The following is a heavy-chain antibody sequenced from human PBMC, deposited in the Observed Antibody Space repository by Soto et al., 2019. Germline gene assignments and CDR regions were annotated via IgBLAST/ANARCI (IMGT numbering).Heavy chain of an antibody. J-gene: IGHJ6*02. CDR1: GFSLTSPGMC. CDR3: ARSIRGPRRFNGMDV. Sequence: SGPTLVNPTETLTLTCTFSGFSLTSPGMCVSWIRQPPGKALEWLALIERDDDDKYYSTSLKTRLTISKDTRKNQVVLTMANMDPADTGTYYCARSIRGPRRFNGMDVWGQGTTVTV. V-gene: IGHV2-70*13. CDR2: IERDDDDK. D-gene: IGHD1-20*01.